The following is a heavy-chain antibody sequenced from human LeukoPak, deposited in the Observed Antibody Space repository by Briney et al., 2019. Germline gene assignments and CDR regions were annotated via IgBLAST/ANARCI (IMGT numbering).Heavy chain of an antibody. CDR2: IYYSGST. J-gene: IGHJ4*02. V-gene: IGHV4-39*07. CDR1: GGSISSSSYY. Sequence: SETLSLTCTVSGGSISSSSYYWGWIRQPPGKGLEWIGSIYYSGSTYYNPSLKSRVTISVDTSKNQFSLKLSSVTAADTAVYYCARDLVDALHYYDSSPTGYWGQGALVTVSS. D-gene: IGHD3-22*01. CDR3: ARDLVDALHYYDSSPTGY.